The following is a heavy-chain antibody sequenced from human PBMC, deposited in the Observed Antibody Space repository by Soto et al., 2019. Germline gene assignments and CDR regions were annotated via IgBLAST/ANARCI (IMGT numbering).Heavy chain of an antibody. Sequence: ASVKVSCKASGYTFTSYGISWVRQAPGQGLEWMGWISAYNGNTNYAQKLQGRVTMTTDTSTSTAYMELRSLRSDDTAVYCCARDEYGGIHFQHWGQGTLVTVSS. CDR2: ISAYNGNT. J-gene: IGHJ1*01. V-gene: IGHV1-18*01. D-gene: IGHD4-17*01. CDR1: GYTFTSYG. CDR3: ARDEYGGIHFQH.